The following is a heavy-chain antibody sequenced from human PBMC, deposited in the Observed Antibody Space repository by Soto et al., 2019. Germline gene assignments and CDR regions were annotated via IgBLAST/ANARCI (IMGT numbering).Heavy chain of an antibody. CDR3: ACRGGGNSGLWNCDL. J-gene: IGHJ2*01. D-gene: IGHD2-21*02. CDR1: GYSFTSYA. CDR2: INADNGNT. V-gene: IGHV1-3*01. Sequence: QVQLVQSGAEVKKPGASVKVSCKASGYSFTSYAMYWVRQAPGQRLEWMGWINADNGNTKYSQKFQVRVTITRDTSASTADMELSSLRSEDTAVYYCACRGGGNSGLWNCDLWGRGTLVTVSS.